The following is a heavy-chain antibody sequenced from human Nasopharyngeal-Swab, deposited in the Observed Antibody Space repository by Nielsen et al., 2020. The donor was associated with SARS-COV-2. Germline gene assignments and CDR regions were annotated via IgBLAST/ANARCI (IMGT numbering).Heavy chain of an antibody. D-gene: IGHD5-24*01. CDR1: GGSISSYY. CDR3: AREMASFDN. Sequence: GSLRLSCKVAGGSISSYYWSWIRQPPGKGLEWIGYIYYNGSTNYNPSLKSRVTISIDTSKNQFSLKLNSVTAADTAVYYCAREMASFDNWGQGTLVTVSS. V-gene: IGHV4-59*01. CDR2: IYYNGST. J-gene: IGHJ4*02.